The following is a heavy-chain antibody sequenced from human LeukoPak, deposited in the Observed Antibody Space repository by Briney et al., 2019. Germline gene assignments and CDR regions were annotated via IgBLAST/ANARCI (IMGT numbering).Heavy chain of an antibody. CDR3: ARDGRITMVRGAILN. D-gene: IGHD3-10*01. CDR2: IYYSGST. V-gene: IGHV4-31*11. Sequence: SETLSLTCAVSGGSISSGGYYWSWIRQHPGKGLEWIGYIYYSGSTYYNPSLKSRVTISVDTSKNQFSLKLSSATAADTAVYYCARDGRITMVRGAILNWGQGTLVTVSS. J-gene: IGHJ4*02. CDR1: GGSISSGGYY.